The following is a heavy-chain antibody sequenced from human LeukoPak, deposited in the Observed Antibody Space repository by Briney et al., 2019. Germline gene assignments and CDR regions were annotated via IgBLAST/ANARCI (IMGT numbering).Heavy chain of an antibody. CDR2: IYYSGST. J-gene: IGHJ5*02. Sequence: SETLSLTCTVSGGSISSYYWSWIRQPPGKGLEWIGYIYYSGSTNYNPSLKSRVTISVDTSKNQFSLKLSSVTAADTAVYYCARYYYGSGSPPVDPWGQGTLVTVSS. D-gene: IGHD3-10*01. V-gene: IGHV4-59*08. CDR1: GGSISSYY. CDR3: ARYYYGSGSPPVDP.